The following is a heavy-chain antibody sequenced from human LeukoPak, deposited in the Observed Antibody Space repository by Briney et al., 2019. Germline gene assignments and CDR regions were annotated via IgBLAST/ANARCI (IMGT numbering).Heavy chain of an antibody. D-gene: IGHD1-26*01. J-gene: IGHJ4*02. V-gene: IGHV5-51*01. CDR2: IYPGDSET. CDR3: ARGHIVGGHYFDY. CDR1: GYSFTSYW. Sequence: GESLNISCNGSGYSFTSYWIGWVRQMPGKGLEWMGIIYPGDSETRYSPSFQGQITISADKVISPAYLECSSLNDSDTAMYYCARGHIVGGHYFDYWGQGTLVTVSS.